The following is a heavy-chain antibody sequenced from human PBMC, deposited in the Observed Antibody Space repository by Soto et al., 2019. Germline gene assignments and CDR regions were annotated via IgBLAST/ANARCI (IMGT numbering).Heavy chain of an antibody. V-gene: IGHV3-23*01. Sequence: EVQLLESGGVLVQPGGSLRLSCAASGFSFSEYSMTWVRQAPGKGLQWVSAISGDTATTHYADSVKGRFTISRDNSRDTLYLQMNSLRVEDTAIYYCAKPLQQWLLQGSGVDVWGQGTTVTVSS. CDR3: AKPLQQWLLQGSGVDV. CDR1: GFSFSEYS. J-gene: IGHJ6*02. CDR2: ISGDTATT. D-gene: IGHD6-19*01.